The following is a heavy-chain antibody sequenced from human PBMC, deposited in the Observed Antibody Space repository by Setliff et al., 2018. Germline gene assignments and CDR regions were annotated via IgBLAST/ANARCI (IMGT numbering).Heavy chain of an antibody. V-gene: IGHV5-51*01. CDR2: IHPSNSDT. CDR3: ARYDSSGYHYYYGMDV. D-gene: IGHD3-22*01. CDR1: GYSFTSYW. J-gene: IGHJ6*02. Sequence: GESLKISCKGSGYSFTSYWIGWVRQMPGKGLEWMGIIHPSNSDTVYSPSFQGQVTISADRSITTAYLQWSSLKASDTAMYYCARYDSSGYHYYYGMDVWGQGTTVTVSS.